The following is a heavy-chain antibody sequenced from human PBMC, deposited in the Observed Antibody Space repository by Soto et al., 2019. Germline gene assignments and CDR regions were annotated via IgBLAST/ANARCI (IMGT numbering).Heavy chain of an antibody. CDR2: INPSGGST. V-gene: IGHV1-46*01. CDR3: ARDYPVSVFDY. J-gene: IGHJ4*02. CDR1: GYTVTSYY. Sequence: ASVKVSCKSSGYTVTSYYMHWVRQAPGQGLEWMGIINPSGGSTSYAQKFQGRVTMTRDTSTSTVYMELSSLRSEDTAVYYCARDYPVSVFDYWGQGTLVTVSS.